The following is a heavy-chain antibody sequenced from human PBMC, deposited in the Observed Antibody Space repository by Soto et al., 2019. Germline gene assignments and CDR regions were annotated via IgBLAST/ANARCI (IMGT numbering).Heavy chain of an antibody. J-gene: IGHJ3*02. Sequence: QVQLVQPGLEVGKPGGSVKVSCRASGYTFTNYGITWVRQAPGQGFEWMGWISALNGNTNYEQRFQGRVTLTTDTSTSTAYMEVRSLRDDDTAVNYCAIDSTVGSDALDMWGQGTLVTVSS. V-gene: IGHV1-18*01. CDR2: ISALNGNT. D-gene: IGHD3-22*01. CDR3: AIDSTVGSDALDM. CDR1: GYTFTNYG.